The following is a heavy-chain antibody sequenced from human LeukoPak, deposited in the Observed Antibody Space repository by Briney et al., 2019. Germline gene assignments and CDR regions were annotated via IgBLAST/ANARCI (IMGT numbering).Heavy chain of an antibody. CDR1: GGSISSYY. Sequence: SETLSLTCTVSGGSISSYYWSWIRQPPGKGLEWIGNIYYSGSTNYNPSLKSRVSISVDTSKNQFSLKLSSVTAADTAVYYCARDTSSGWYGAFDIWGQGTMITVSS. V-gene: IGHV4-59*01. D-gene: IGHD6-19*01. CDR2: IYYSGST. J-gene: IGHJ3*02. CDR3: ARDTSSGWYGAFDI.